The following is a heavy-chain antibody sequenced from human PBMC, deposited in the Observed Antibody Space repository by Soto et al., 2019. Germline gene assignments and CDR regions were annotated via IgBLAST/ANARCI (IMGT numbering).Heavy chain of an antibody. Sequence: XGSLSLSCVGSGFTFSNAGMNGVGQAPGKGLEWVGRIKSKADGGATDLAAPVQDRFTISRDDSENTLYLQINSLKTEDTALYYCSTGGKAGPNDFWGQGTLVTVYS. CDR1: GFTFSNAG. CDR2: IKSKADGGAT. J-gene: IGHJ4*02. D-gene: IGHD1-26*01. CDR3: STGGKAGPNDF. V-gene: IGHV3-15*01.